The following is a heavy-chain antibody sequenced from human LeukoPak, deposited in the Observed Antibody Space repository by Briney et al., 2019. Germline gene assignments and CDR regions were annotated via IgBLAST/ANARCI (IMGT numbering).Heavy chain of an antibody. CDR3: VAQLSYYDSRGGYYFDY. V-gene: IGHV5-51*01. J-gene: IGHJ4*02. D-gene: IGHD3-22*01. Sequence: GESLKISCKDSGYSFTSHWIGWVRQMPGKGLEWMGIISPGDSDTRYSPSFQGQVTISADKSISTAYLQWSSLKASDTAIYYCVAQLSYYDSRGGYYFDYWGQGTLVTVSS. CDR1: GYSFTSHW. CDR2: ISPGDSDT.